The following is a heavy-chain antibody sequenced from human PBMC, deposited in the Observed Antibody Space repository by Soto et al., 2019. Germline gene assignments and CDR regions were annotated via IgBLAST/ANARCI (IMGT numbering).Heavy chain of an antibody. J-gene: IGHJ6*02. V-gene: IGHV1-69*01. Sequence: QVQLVQSGAEVKKPGSSVKVSCKASGGTFSSYAISWVRQAPGQGLEWMGGIIPIFGTANYAQKFQGRVTITADESTSTAYMELSSLRSEDTAVYYCARDHDFWSGNYTVYYYYGMDVWGQGTTVTVSS. CDR2: IIPIFGTA. D-gene: IGHD3-3*01. CDR1: GGTFSSYA. CDR3: ARDHDFWSGNYTVYYYYGMDV.